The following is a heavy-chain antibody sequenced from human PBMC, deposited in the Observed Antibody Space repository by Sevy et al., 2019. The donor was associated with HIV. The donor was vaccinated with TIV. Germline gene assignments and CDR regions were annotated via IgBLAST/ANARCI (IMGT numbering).Heavy chain of an antibody. Sequence: ASVKVSCKASGGTFSSYAISWVRQAPGQGLEWMGGIIPIFGTANYAQKFQGRVTITAKESTSTTYMELSSLRSEETAVYYRARAPPDTPTVDYYYYSMDVWAQGTTVTVAS. CDR2: IIPIFGTA. CDR1: GGTFSSYA. J-gene: IGHJ6*02. D-gene: IGHD5-18*01. CDR3: ARAPPDTPTVDYYYYSMDV. V-gene: IGHV1-69*13.